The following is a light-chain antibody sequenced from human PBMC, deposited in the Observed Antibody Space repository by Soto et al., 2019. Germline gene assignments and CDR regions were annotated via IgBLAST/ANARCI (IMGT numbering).Light chain of an antibody. CDR2: EVN. Sequence: QSALTQPPSASGSPGQSVAISCTGTSSDVGGYNYVSWYQQHPGKAPKLMIYEVNKRPSGVPDRFSGSKSGNTASLTVSGLQAGDEADYYCSSYAGSSNVFGTGTKSP. V-gene: IGLV2-8*01. CDR1: SSDVGGYNY. J-gene: IGLJ1*01. CDR3: SSYAGSSNV.